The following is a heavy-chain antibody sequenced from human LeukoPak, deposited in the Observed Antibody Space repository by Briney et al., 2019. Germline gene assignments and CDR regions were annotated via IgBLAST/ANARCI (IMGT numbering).Heavy chain of an antibody. J-gene: IGHJ4*02. V-gene: IGHV4-30-4*01. Sequence: PSETLSLTCTVSGGSISSGDYYWSWIRQPPGKGPEWIGYIYHTGITYYNPSLKSRVTISGDTSKNQFSLKLSSVTAADTAVYYCSTRDYWGQGTLVTVSS. CDR3: STRDY. CDR2: IYHTGIT. D-gene: IGHD2-2*01. CDR1: GGSISSGDYY.